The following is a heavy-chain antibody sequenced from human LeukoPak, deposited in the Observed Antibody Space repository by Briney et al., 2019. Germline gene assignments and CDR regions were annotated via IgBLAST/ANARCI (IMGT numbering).Heavy chain of an antibody. J-gene: IGHJ5*01. CDR1: GFTFSSYG. CDR3: AKGVDQQLPRNLFGY. CDR2: ISYDGSNK. Sequence: PGRSLRLSCAASGFTFSSYGMHWVRQAPGKGLEWVAVISYDGSNKYYADSVKGRFTISRDNSKNTLYLQMNSLRAEDTAVYYCAKGVDQQLPRNLFGYWGQGTLVAVSS. D-gene: IGHD6-13*01. V-gene: IGHV3-30*18.